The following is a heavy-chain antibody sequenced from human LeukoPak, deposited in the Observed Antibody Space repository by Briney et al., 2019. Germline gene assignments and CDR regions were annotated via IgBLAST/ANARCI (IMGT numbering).Heavy chain of an antibody. CDR1: GGSISSGGYY. J-gene: IGHJ3*02. CDR2: IYHSGST. CDR3: ARGSPVSPAFDI. D-gene: IGHD1-14*01. V-gene: IGHV4-30-2*01. Sequence: SETLSLTCTVSGGSISSGGYYWSRIRQPPGKGLEWIGYIYHSGSTYYNPSLKSRVTISVDRSKNQFSLKLSSVTAADTAVYYCARGSPVSPAFDIWGQGTMVTVSS.